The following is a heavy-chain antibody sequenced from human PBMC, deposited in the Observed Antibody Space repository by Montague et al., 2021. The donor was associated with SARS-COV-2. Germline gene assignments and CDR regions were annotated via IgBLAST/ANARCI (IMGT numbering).Heavy chain of an antibody. CDR2: ISLSGRT. CDR3: TTGVSKACLEERDF. CDR1: GGPISDDY. D-gene: IGHD2-8*01. V-gene: IGHV4-34*01. J-gene: IGHJ4*02. Sequence: SETLSLTCGVSGGPISDDYCSWVRQSSGKGLQWIWVISLSGRTSTTPSLSCRVNISADPSKSRFSLSLTSVSAADTATYFCTTGVSKACLEERDFWGQGIVVTVS.